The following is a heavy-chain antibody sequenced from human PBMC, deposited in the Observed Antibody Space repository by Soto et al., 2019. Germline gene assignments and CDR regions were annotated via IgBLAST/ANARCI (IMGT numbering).Heavy chain of an antibody. V-gene: IGHV1-69*02. D-gene: IGHD5-12*01. CDR2: IIPILGIA. J-gene: IGHJ4*02. CDR1: GGTFSSYT. Sequence: QVQLVQSGAEVKKPGSSVKVSCKASGGTFSSYTISWVRQAPGQGLEWMGRIIPILGIANYAQKFQGRVTITADKSPSTAYMELSSLRSEDTAVYYCARVGARYSGYENFDYWGQGTLVTVSS. CDR3: ARVGARYSGYENFDY.